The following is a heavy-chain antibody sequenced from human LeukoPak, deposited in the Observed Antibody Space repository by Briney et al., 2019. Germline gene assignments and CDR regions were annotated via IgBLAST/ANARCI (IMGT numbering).Heavy chain of an antibody. Sequence: GRSLRLSCAASGFTFSSYGMHWVRQAPGKGLEWVAVISYDGSNKYYADSVKGRFTISRDNSKNTLYLQMNSLRAEDTALYHCARRGYDSSGYFLTAYYFDYWGQGTLVTVSS. D-gene: IGHD3-22*01. CDR3: ARRGYDSSGYFLTAYYFDY. J-gene: IGHJ4*02. CDR1: GFTFSSYG. CDR2: ISYDGSNK. V-gene: IGHV3-30*03.